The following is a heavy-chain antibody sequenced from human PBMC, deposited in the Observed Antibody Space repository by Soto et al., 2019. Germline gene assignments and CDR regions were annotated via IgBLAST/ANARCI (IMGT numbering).Heavy chain of an antibody. V-gene: IGHV4-4*02. CDR2: AHPSGDT. Sequence: QVQLQGSGPGLVKPSGTLSLTCTVSGGSISTNTWWNWVRQSPEKGLEWIGEAHPSGDTNYHPSLKSRVHLSLGRSNNQFSLRLTSVTAADTAVYFCARVRAGCSTSSCYLEDWGQGTLVTVSS. D-gene: IGHD2-2*01. J-gene: IGHJ4*02. CDR1: GGSISTNTW. CDR3: ARVRAGCSTSSCYLED.